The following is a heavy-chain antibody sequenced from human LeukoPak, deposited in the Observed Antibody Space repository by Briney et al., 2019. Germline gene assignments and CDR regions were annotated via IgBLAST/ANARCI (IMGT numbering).Heavy chain of an antibody. Sequence: ASVKVSCKASGGTFSSYAISWVRQAPGQGLEWMGGIIPIFGTANYAQKFQGRVTITADESTSTAYMELSSLRSEDTAVYYCARDLEDYYDSSPRWFDPWGQGTLVTVSS. V-gene: IGHV1-69*13. J-gene: IGHJ5*02. CDR1: GGTFSSYA. D-gene: IGHD3-22*01. CDR2: IIPIFGTA. CDR3: ARDLEDYYDSSPRWFDP.